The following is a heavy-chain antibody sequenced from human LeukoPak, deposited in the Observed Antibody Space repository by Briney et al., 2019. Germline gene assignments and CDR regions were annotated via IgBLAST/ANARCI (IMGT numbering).Heavy chain of an antibody. V-gene: IGHV3-33*08. CDR2: IWDDGSNK. CDR1: GFTFSTYA. D-gene: IGHD2-2*01. CDR3: ASRSPASDY. J-gene: IGHJ4*02. Sequence: GGSLRLSCAASGFTFSTYAMYWVRRAPGKGLEWVAVIWDDGSNKYYADSVKGRFTISRDNSKNTLYLEMNSLRVEDTAVYYCASRSPASDYWGQGTLVTVSS.